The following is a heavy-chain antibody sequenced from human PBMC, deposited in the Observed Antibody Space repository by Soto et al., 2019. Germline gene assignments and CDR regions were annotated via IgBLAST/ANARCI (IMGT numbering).Heavy chain of an antibody. CDR2: IKQDGSGE. J-gene: IGHJ6*02. CDR1: GFTFSTYW. V-gene: IGHV3-7*01. CDR3: ARDRGPPRYLYYGMDV. D-gene: IGHD3-10*01. Sequence: GGSLRLSCAASGFTFSTYWMSLVRQAPGKGLEWVGNIKQDGSGENYVDSVKGRFTISRDNANHSLYLQMNSLRAEDTAVCYCARDRGPPRYLYYGMDVWGQGTTVTVSS.